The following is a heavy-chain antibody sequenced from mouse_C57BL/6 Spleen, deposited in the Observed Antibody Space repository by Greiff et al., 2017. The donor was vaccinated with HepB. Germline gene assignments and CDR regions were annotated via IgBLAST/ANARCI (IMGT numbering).Heavy chain of an antibody. D-gene: IGHD2-5*01. J-gene: IGHJ3*01. CDR1: GFTFSSYA. Sequence: EVQRVESGGGLVKPGGSLKLSCAASGFTFSSYAMSWVRQTPEKRLEWVATISDGGSYTYYPDNVKGRFTISRDNAKNNLYLQMSHLKSEDTAMYYCARDGYSNYPFAYWGQGTLVTVSA. V-gene: IGHV5-4*01. CDR3: ARDGYSNYPFAY. CDR2: ISDGGSYT.